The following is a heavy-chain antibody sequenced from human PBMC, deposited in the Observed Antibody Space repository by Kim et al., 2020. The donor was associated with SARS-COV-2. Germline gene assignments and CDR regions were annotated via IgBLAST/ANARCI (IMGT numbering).Heavy chain of an antibody. Sequence: GGSLRLSCAASGFTFSSYAMHWVRQAPGKGLEWVAVISYDGSNKYYADSVKGRFTISRDNSKNTLYLQMNSLRAEDTAVYYCARGIMGNDYGDYNGMDVWGQGTTVTVSS. CDR3: ARGIMGNDYGDYNGMDV. J-gene: IGHJ6*02. D-gene: IGHD4-17*01. CDR2: ISYDGSNK. CDR1: GFTFSSYA. V-gene: IGHV3-30*04.